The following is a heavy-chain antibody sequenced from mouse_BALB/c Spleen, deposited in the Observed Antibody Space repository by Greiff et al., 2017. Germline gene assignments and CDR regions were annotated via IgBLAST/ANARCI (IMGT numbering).Heavy chain of an antibody. V-gene: IGHV1-80*01. D-gene: IGHD2-14*01. CDR3: AREGNRSYYFDY. CDR1: GYAFSSYW. CDR2: IYPGDGDT. J-gene: IGHJ2*01. Sequence: VQLQESGAELVRPGSSVKISCKASGYAFSSYWMNWVKQRPGQGLEWIGQIYPGDGDTNYNGKFKGKATLTADKSSSTAYMQLSSLTSEDSAVYFCAREGNRSYYFDYWGQGTTLTVSS.